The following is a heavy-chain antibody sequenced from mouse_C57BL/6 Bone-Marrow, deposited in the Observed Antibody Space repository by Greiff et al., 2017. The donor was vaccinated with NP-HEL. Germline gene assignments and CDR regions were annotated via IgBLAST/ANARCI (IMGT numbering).Heavy chain of an antibody. CDR2: IYPGSGST. J-gene: IGHJ3*01. Sequence: QVQLQQPGAELVKPGASVKMSCKASGYTFTSYWITWVKQRPGQGLEWIGDIYPGSGSTNYIEKFKSKATLTVDTSSSTAYMQLSSLTSEDSAVYYCARFGKSTMEEWFAYWGQGTLVTVSA. D-gene: IGHD2-1*01. CDR3: ARFGKSTMEEWFAY. CDR1: GYTFTSYW. V-gene: IGHV1-55*01.